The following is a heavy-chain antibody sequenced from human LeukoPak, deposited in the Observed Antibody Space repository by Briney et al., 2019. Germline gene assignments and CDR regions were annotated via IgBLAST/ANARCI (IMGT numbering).Heavy chain of an antibody. J-gene: IGHJ4*02. CDR1: GFAFSTYT. D-gene: IGHD3-22*01. CDR3: ARIKAGYYYDGTGCFFDY. V-gene: IGHV3-48*01. CDR2: ISSSSSAI. Sequence: PGGSLRLSCAASGFAFSTYTMNWVRQAPGKGLEWISHISSSSSAIYYADSVKGRFTISRDNAKDSLYLQMNSLRVEDTAVYYCARIKAGYYYDGTGCFFDYWGQGTLVTVSS.